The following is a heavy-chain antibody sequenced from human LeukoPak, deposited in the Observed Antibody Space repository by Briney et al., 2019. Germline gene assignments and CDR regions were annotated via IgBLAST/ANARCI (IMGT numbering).Heavy chain of an antibody. CDR3: ARDRYSSSWYYLDY. CDR2: IIPIFGTA. D-gene: IGHD6-13*01. Sequence: GASVKVSCKASGGTFSSYAISWVRQAPGQGLEWMGGIIPIFGTANYAQKFQGRVTITTDESTNTAYMELSSLRSEDTAVYYCARDRYSSSWYYLDYWGQGTLVTVSS. CDR1: GGTFSSYA. J-gene: IGHJ4*02. V-gene: IGHV1-69*05.